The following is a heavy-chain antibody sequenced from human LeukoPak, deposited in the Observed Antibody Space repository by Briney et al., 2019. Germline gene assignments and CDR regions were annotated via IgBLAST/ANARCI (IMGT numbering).Heavy chain of an antibody. CDR1: GFTFSGYA. CDR3: AKGGGSRNFDY. J-gene: IGHJ4*02. D-gene: IGHD1-26*01. Sequence: PGGSLRLSCAASGFTFSGYAMSWVRQAPGEGLEWVSGITGSGGGTYYAESVKGRFTISRDNSKNALYLQMNSLRAEDTAVYYCAKGGGSRNFDYWGQGTLVAVSS. V-gene: IGHV3-23*01. CDR2: ITGSGGGT.